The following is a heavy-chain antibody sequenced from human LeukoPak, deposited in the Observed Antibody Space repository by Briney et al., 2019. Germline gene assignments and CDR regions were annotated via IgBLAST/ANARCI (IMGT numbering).Heavy chain of an antibody. J-gene: IGHJ4*02. Sequence: GSLRLSCAASGFTFSSYAMHWVRQAPGKGLEWVAIIKKDGSEKYYVDSMKGRFTISRDNAKNSLFLQMNSLRAEDTAIYYCTTDTWYSAGHWGQGTLVTVSS. D-gene: IGHD2-15*01. V-gene: IGHV3-7*03. CDR1: GFTFSSYA. CDR3: TTDTWYSAGH. CDR2: IKKDGSEK.